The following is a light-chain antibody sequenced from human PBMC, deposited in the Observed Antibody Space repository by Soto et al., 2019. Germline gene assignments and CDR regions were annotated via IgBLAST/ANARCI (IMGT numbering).Light chain of an antibody. Sequence: DIQMTQSPSSLSASLGDRVTITCQASQDISNYLNWYQQKPGKAPKLLIYDASSLESGVPSRFSGSGSGTEFTLTISSLQPDDFATYYCQQYNSYSPTFGQGTK. CDR1: QDISNY. CDR3: QQYNSYSPT. CDR2: DAS. J-gene: IGKJ1*01. V-gene: IGKV1-5*01.